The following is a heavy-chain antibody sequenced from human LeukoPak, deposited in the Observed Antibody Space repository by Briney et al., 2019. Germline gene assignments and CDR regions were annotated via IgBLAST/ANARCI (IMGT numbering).Heavy chain of an antibody. J-gene: IGHJ4*02. V-gene: IGHV4-39*07. D-gene: IGHD2-15*01. CDR3: ARGLGVASYFDY. CDR1: GDSISSRSYY. CDR2: IYYSGST. Sequence: SETLSLTCTVSGDSISSRSYYWGWIRQPPGKGLEWIGSIYYSGSTYYNPSLKSRVTISVDTSKNQFSLKLSSVTAADTAVYYCARGLGVASYFDYWGQGTLVTVSS.